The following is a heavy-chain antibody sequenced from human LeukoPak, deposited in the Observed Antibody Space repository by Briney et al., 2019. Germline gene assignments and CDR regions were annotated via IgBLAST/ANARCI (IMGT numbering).Heavy chain of an antibody. D-gene: IGHD1-14*01. CDR3: ARDSSDGAGIDY. Sequence: SVKVSCKASGGTFSSYAISWVRQAPGQGLEWMGGIIPIFGTANYTQKFQGRVTITADESTSTAYMELSSLRSEDTAVYYCARDSSDGAGIDYWGQGTLVTVSS. CDR1: GGTFSSYA. J-gene: IGHJ4*02. CDR2: IIPIFGTA. V-gene: IGHV1-69*13.